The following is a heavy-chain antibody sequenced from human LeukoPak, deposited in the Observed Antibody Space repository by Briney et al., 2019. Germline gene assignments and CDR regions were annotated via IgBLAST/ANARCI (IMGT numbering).Heavy chain of an antibody. Sequence: SETLSLTCAVYGGSFSGYYWSWIRQPPGKGLEWIGEINHSGSTNYNPSLKSRVTISVDTSKNQFSLKLSSVTAADTAVYYCARDAKYYYGSRTFFFFEYWGQGTLLTVSS. CDR2: INHSGST. CDR3: ARDAKYYYGSRTFFFFEY. CDR1: GGSFSGYY. D-gene: IGHD3-10*01. V-gene: IGHV4-34*01. J-gene: IGHJ4*02.